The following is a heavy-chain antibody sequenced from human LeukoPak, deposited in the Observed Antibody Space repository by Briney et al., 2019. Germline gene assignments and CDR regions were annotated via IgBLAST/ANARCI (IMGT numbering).Heavy chain of an antibody. V-gene: IGHV3-20*04. J-gene: IGHJ4*02. CDR3: ARVRPTYYYGSGSYGATDY. CDR2: INWNGGST. Sequence: PGGSLRLSCAASGFTFDDYGMSWVRQAPGKGLDWVSGINWNGGSTGYADSVKGRFTISRDNAKNSLYLQMNSLRAEDTALYYCARVRPTYYYGSGSYGATDYWGQGTLVTVSS. CDR1: GFTFDDYG. D-gene: IGHD3-10*01.